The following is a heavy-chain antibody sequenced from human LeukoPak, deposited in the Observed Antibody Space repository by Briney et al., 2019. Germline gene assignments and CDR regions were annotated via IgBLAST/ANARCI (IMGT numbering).Heavy chain of an antibody. Sequence: ASVKVSCKVSGYTLTELSMHWVRQAPGKGLEWMGGFDPEDGETIYAQKFQGRVTMTEDTSTDTAYMELSSLRSEDTAVYYCATPRYGDYERFDYWAREPWSPSPQ. J-gene: IGHJ4*02. CDR2: FDPEDGET. CDR3: ATPRYGDYERFDY. CDR1: GYTLTELS. D-gene: IGHD4-17*01. V-gene: IGHV1-24*01.